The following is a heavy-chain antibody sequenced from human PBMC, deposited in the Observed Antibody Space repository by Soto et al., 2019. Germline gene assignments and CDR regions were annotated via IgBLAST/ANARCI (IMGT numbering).Heavy chain of an antibody. CDR3: ARDTNGLHY. CDR2: INTDGSIT. V-gene: IGHV3-74*01. Sequence: EVQLVESGGGLVQPGGSLRLSCAASGLIFSNYKMHWVRQAPGKGLVWVSRINTDGSITDYADSGKGRFTVSRDNAKNTMYLQMNSLTADDTAVYYCARDTNGLHYWGQGTLVTVSS. J-gene: IGHJ4*02. CDR1: GLIFSNYK. D-gene: IGHD2-8*01.